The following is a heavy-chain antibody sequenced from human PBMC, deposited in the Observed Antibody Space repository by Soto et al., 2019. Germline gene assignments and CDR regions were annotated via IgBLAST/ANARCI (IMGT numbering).Heavy chain of an antibody. D-gene: IGHD4-17*01. V-gene: IGHV1-18*01. CDR1: GYTFTSYG. Sequence: ASVTVSCKASGYTFTSYGISWVRQAPGQGLEWMGWISAYNGNTNYAQKLQGRVTMTTDTSTSTAYMGLRSLRSDDTAVYYCARVVWSSDYEAGDFDYWGQGTLVTVYS. CDR2: ISAYNGNT. J-gene: IGHJ4*02. CDR3: ARVVWSSDYEAGDFDY.